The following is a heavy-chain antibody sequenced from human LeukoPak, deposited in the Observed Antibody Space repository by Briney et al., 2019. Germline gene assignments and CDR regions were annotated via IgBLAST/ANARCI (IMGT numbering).Heavy chain of an antibody. CDR3: ARALPMFRGLTSWDY. J-gene: IGHJ4*02. Sequence: VASLTVSCTASGYTFTHYYIHWVRQAPGQGLEWMGWINPNSGGTNYAQKFQGRVTMTRGTSISTAYMELSSLRSDDTAVYYCARALPMFRGLTSWDYWGQGTLVIVSS. CDR2: INPNSGGT. D-gene: IGHD3-10*01. CDR1: GYTFTHYY. V-gene: IGHV1-2*02.